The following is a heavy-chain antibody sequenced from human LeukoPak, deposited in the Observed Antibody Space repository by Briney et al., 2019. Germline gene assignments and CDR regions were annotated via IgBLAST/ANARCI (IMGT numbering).Heavy chain of an antibody. V-gene: IGHV4-31*03. CDR2: IYYSGST. CDR1: GGSISSGGYY. CDR3: ARDRKVRGYSYGFRARYDAFDI. D-gene: IGHD5-18*01. J-gene: IGHJ3*02. Sequence: SQTLSLTCTVSGGSISSGGYYWSWIRQHPGKGLEWIGYIYYSGSTYYNPSLKSRVTISVDTSKNQFSLKLSSVTAEDTAVYYCARDRKVRGYSYGFRARYDAFDIWGQGTMVTVSS.